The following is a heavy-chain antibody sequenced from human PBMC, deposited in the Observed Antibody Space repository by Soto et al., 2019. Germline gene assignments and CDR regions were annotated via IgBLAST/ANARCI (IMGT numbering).Heavy chain of an antibody. CDR3: ARGSEIFGVVGDCFDP. J-gene: IGHJ5*02. CDR1: GGSFSGYY. Sequence: QVQLQQWGAGLLKPSETLSLTCAVYGGSFSGYYWSWIRQPPGKGLEWIGEIYHSGGTNYNPSLTSRVTISVDTSKNQFSLRLSSVTAADTAVYYCARGSEIFGVVGDCFDPWGQGTLVTVSS. V-gene: IGHV4-34*01. CDR2: IYHSGGT. D-gene: IGHD3-3*01.